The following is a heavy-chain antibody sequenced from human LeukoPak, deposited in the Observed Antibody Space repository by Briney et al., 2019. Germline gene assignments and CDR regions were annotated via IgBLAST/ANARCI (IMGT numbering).Heavy chain of an antibody. CDR1: CVHFNQYH. J-gene: IGHJ6*03. CDR2: TNHSGST. CDR3: AKTQSGSRTYNSYYMDF. D-gene: IGHD3-10*01. V-gene: IGHV4-34*01. Sequence: PSETSSVLFSVYCVHFNQYHWRLIGQPPGKRLEWIGETNHSGSTNYNPSHKSLITIAVETTKNDYSLRLSSVTAADTVVYYWAKTQSGSRTYNSYYMDFWGKGTMVTVSS.